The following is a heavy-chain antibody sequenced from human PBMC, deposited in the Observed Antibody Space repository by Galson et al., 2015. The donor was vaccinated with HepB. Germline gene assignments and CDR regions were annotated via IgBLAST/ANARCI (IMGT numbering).Heavy chain of an antibody. CDR1: GFIFNNYA. V-gene: IGHV3-23*01. CDR2: ISASGDST. Sequence: SLRLSCAASGFIFNNYAMSWVRQAPGKGLEWVSGISASGDSTYYADSVKGRFTISRDNSKNTLYLQMNSLRAEDTAVYYCAKNPPAGCTSTTCYTDYWGQGTLVTVSS. D-gene: IGHD2-2*02. CDR3: AKNPPAGCTSTTCYTDY. J-gene: IGHJ4*02.